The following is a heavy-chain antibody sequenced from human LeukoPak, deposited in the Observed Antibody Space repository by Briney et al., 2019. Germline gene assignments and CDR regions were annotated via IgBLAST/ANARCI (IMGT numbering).Heavy chain of an antibody. CDR1: GVSISRGGYY. CDR2: INHSGST. J-gene: IGHJ4*02. D-gene: IGHD3-9*01. V-gene: IGHV4-31*03. CDR3: ASHLDTTGYDYVDY. Sequence: SETLSLTCNVSGVSISRGGYYWSWTRQHPGQGLEWIGYINHSGSTSYNPSLKTRVTISADTSKSHFSLRLNSVTAADTAVYYCASHLDTTGYDYVDYWGQGTLVTVSS.